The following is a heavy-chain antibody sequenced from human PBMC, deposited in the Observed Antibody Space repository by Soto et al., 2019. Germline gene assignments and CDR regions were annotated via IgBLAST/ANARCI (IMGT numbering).Heavy chain of an antibody. CDR3: ARDGSILNYDFWSGLNWFDP. V-gene: IGHV4-38-2*02. CDR1: GYSISSGYY. CDR2: IYHSGST. D-gene: IGHD3-3*01. J-gene: IGHJ5*02. Sequence: PSETLSLTCAVSGYSISSGYYWGWIRQPPGKGLEWIGSIYHSGSTYYNPSLKSRVTISVDTSKNQFSLKLSSVTAADTAAYYCARDGSILNYDFWSGLNWFDPWGQGTLVTVSS.